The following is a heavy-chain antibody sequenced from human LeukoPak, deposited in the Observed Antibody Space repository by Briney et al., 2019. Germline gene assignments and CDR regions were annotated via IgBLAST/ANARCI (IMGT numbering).Heavy chain of an antibody. CDR3: ARHRGYYYYYMDV. CDR1: GGSISSYY. J-gene: IGHJ6*03. D-gene: IGHD3-10*01. Sequence: SETLSLTCTVSGGSISSYYWSWIRQPPGKGLEWIGYIYTSGSTNYNPSLKSRVTISVDTSKNQFSLKLSSVTAADTAVYYCARHRGYYYYYMDVWGKGTTVTVSS. CDR2: IYTSGST. V-gene: IGHV4-4*09.